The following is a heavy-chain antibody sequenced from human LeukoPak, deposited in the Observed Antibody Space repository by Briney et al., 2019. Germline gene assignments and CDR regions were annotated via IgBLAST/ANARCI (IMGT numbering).Heavy chain of an antibody. J-gene: IGHJ4*02. Sequence: GGSLRLSCAASGFTFSSYSRNWVRQAPGKGLEWVSAISSSSSYIYYADSVKGRFTISRDNAKNSLYLQMNSLRAEDTAVYYCARDRDNWNDPYFDYWGQGTLVTVSS. CDR1: GFTFSSYS. D-gene: IGHD1-20*01. CDR3: ARDRDNWNDPYFDY. CDR2: ISSSSSYI. V-gene: IGHV3-21*01.